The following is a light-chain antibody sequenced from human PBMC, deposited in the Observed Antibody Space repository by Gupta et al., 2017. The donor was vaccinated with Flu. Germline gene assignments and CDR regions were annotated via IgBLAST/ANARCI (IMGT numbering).Light chain of an antibody. J-gene: IGLJ2*01. CDR2: EVN. V-gene: IGLV2-23*01. CDR3: CSCAGYSNTLPVL. CDR1: STDVGSYNL. Sequence: SALSRPASVSGSPGQSITISCTGTSTDVGSYNLVSWYQHHPGKTPKVIIYEVNKRPSGVSNRFSGSKSGNTASLTISGLQPEDEADYYCCSCAGYSNTLPVLFGGGTKLTVL.